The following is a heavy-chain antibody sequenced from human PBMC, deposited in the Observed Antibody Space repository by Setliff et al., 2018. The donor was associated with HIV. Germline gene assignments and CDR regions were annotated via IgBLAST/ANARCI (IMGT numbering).Heavy chain of an antibody. V-gene: IGHV3-43D*03. J-gene: IGHJ1*01. CDR1: GFTFDDYT. CDR3: VKALMVQGVSLQYFQN. CDR2: VHWDGGSP. D-gene: IGHD3-10*01. Sequence: PGGSLRLSCAASGFTFDDYTMHWVRQAPGRRPEWVSLVHWDGGSPYYADSVKGRFTISRDNSKNSLYLQMNSLRPEDTAFYYCVKALMVQGVSLQYFQNWGQGTLVTVSS.